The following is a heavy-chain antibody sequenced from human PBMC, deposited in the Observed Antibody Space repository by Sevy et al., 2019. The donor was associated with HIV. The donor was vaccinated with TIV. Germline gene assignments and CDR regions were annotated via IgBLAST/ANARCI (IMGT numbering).Heavy chain of an antibody. CDR3: ARGSRAPRVLVDY. V-gene: IGHV4-59*01. CDR1: GGSISSYY. J-gene: IGHJ4*02. Sequence: SESLSLTCTVSGGSISSYYWSWVRQPPGKGLEWVGYIYYSGSTNYNPSLKSRGTITVDTTENQLSMKLSSVTAADTSVYYCARGSRAPRVLVDYWGQGTLVTVSS. D-gene: IGHD6-6*01. CDR2: IYYSGST.